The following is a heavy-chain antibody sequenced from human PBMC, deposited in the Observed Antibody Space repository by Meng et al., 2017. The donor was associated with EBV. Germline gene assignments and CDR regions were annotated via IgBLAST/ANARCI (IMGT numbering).Heavy chain of an antibody. CDR1: GYTFTGYY. Sequence: GQTGAEGQKPGASGKVSCKASGYTFTGYYMHGVRQAPGQGLEWMGRINPNSGGTNYAQKFQGRVTMTRDTSISTAYMELSRLRSDDTAVYYCARVGIAVAGTGDYWGQGTLVTVSS. D-gene: IGHD6-19*01. J-gene: IGHJ4*02. V-gene: IGHV1-2*06. CDR2: INPNSGGT. CDR3: ARVGIAVAGTGDY.